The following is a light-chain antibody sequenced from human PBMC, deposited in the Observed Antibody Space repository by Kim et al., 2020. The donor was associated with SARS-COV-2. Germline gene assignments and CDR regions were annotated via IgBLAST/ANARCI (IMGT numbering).Light chain of an antibody. Sequence: ELTQPPSASGTPGQRVTISCSGSSSNIGSNTVNWYQQLPGTAPKLLIYSNNQRPAGVPDRFSGSKSGTSASLAISGLQSEDEADYYCSAWDDSLNDYV. CDR1: SSNIGSNT. CDR2: SNN. CDR3: SAWDDSLNDYV. V-gene: IGLV1-44*01. J-gene: IGLJ1*01.